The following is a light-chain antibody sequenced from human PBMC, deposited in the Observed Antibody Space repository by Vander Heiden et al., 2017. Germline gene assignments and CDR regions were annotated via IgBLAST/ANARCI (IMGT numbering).Light chain of an antibody. CDR3: QQYGSSPKYT. Sequence: EIVLPQFPGTLSLSPGERATLSCRASQSVSSNYLAWYQQKPGQAPRLVIYGTSTRATGIPDRFSGSGSETDFTLTISRLEPEDFAVYYCQQYGSSPKYTFGQGTKLEIK. CDR2: GTS. V-gene: IGKV3-20*01. CDR1: QSVSSNY. J-gene: IGKJ2*01.